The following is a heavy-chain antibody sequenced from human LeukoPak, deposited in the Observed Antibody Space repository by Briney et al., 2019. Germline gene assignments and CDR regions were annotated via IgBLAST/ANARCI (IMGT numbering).Heavy chain of an antibody. CDR2: INSDGGST. CDR3: AKELYGSGSYYRDYFDY. Sequence: PGGSLRLSCTASGFTFSSYWMHWVRQAPGKGLVWVSRINSDGGSTSYADSVKGRFTISRDNAKNTLYLQMNSLRAEDTAVYYCAKELYGSGSYYRDYFDYWGQGTLVTVSS. J-gene: IGHJ4*02. V-gene: IGHV3-74*01. CDR1: GFTFSSYW. D-gene: IGHD3-10*01.